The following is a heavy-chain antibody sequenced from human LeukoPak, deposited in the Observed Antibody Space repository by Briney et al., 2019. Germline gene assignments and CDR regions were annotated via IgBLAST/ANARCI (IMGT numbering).Heavy chain of an antibody. V-gene: IGHV1-18*04. CDR2: ISAYNGNT. Sequence: GASVKVSCKASGYTFTGYYMHWVRQAPGQGLEWMGWISAYNGNTNYAQKLQGRVTMTTDTSTSTAYMELRSLRSDDTAVYYCAREAGAMGLSYWGQGTLVTVSS. J-gene: IGHJ4*02. CDR3: AREAGAMGLSY. CDR1: GYTFTGYY. D-gene: IGHD1-26*01.